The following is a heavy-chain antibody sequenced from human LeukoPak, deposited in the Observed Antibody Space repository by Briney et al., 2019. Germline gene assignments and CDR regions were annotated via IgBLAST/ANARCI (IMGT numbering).Heavy chain of an antibody. D-gene: IGHD3-22*01. J-gene: IGHJ4*02. CDR1: GFTFSSYG. CDR2: ISYDGSNK. Sequence: GRSLRLSCAASGFTFSSYGMHWVRQAPGKGLEWVAVISYDGSNKYYADSVKGRFTISRDNSKNTLYLQMNSLRAEDTAVYYCAKNYDSSGYYYDYFDYWGQGTLVTVSS. V-gene: IGHV3-30*18. CDR3: AKNYDSSGYYYDYFDY.